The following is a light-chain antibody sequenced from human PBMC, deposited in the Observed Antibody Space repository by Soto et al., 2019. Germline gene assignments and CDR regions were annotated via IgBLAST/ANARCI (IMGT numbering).Light chain of an antibody. J-gene: IGKJ4*01. CDR1: QSVLYSSNNKNY. Sequence: DIVMTQSPDSLAVSLGERATINCKSSQSVLYSSNNKNYLAWYQQKLGQPPKLLIYWASTRESGVPDRFSGSGSGTDFTLTISSLQAEDMAVYYCQQYYSTPLTFGGGTKVEIK. V-gene: IGKV4-1*01. CDR2: WAS. CDR3: QQYYSTPLT.